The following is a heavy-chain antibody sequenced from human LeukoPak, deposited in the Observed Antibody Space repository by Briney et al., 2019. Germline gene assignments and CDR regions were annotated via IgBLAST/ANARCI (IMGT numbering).Heavy chain of an antibody. V-gene: IGHV4-31*03. CDR2: IYYSGST. J-gene: IGHJ4*02. D-gene: IGHD3-22*01. CDR3: ARDSSGYYGYFDY. Sequence: SETLSLTCTVSGGSISSGGYYWSWIRQHPGKGLEWIGYIYYSGSTYYNPSLKSRVTISVDTSKNQFSLKLSSVTAADTAVYYCARDSSGYYGYFDYGGQGTLVTVSS. CDR1: GGSISSGGYY.